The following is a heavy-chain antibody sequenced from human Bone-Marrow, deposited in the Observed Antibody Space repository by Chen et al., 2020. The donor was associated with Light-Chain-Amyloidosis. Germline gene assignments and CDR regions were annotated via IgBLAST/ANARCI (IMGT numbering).Heavy chain of an antibody. Sequence: QLQLQESGPGLVKPSETLSLTCTVSGGSISSSIYYWGWIRQPPGKGLEWIGSLYYSGSTYYNPSLKSRVTISVDTSKNQFSLKLSSVTAADTAVYYCARLYCSGGSCRYYYYYMDVWGKGTTVTVSS. D-gene: IGHD2-15*01. CDR2: LYYSGST. V-gene: IGHV4-39*01. J-gene: IGHJ6*03. CDR3: ARLYCSGGSCRYYYYYMDV. CDR1: GGSISSSIYY.